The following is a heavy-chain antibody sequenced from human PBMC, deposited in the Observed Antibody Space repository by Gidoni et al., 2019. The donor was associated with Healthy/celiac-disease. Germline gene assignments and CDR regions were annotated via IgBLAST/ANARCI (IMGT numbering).Heavy chain of an antibody. D-gene: IGHD6-6*01. J-gene: IGHJ6*02. CDR1: GFTFSSYW. V-gene: IGHV3-7*01. Sequence: EVQLVESGGGLVQPGGSLRLSCAASGFTFSSYWMSWVRQAPGKGLEWVANIKQDGSEKYYVDSVKGRFTISRDNAKNSLYLQMNSLRAEDTAVYYCARDGGSSSPDYYYGMDVWGQGTTVTVSS. CDR2: IKQDGSEK. CDR3: ARDGGSSSPDYYYGMDV.